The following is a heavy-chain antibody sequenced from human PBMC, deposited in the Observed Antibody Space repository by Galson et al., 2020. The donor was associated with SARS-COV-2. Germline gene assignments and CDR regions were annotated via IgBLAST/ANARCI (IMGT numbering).Heavy chain of an antibody. CDR2: INSVGSST. V-gene: IGHV3-74*01. CDR3: ARDRSADTDY. Sequence: GESLKISCVASGFTFSSYWMHWVRQAPGKGLVWVSHINSVGSSTSYADSVNGRFTISRDNAKNTLYLQMNSLRAEDTAVYYCARDRSADTDYWGQGTLVTVSS. D-gene: IGHD5-18*01. J-gene: IGHJ4*02. CDR1: GFTFSSYW.